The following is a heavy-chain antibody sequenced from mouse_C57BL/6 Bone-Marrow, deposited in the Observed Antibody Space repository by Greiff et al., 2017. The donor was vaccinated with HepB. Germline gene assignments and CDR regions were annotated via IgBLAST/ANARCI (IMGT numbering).Heavy chain of an antibody. CDR3: ARHGYSFAY. V-gene: IGHV1-81*01. D-gene: IGHD2-3*01. CDR1: GYTFTSYG. CDR2: IYPRSGNT. Sequence: QVQLQQSGAELARPGASVKLSCKASGYTFTSYGISWVKQRTGQGLEWIGEIYPRSGNTYYNEKFKGKATLTADKSSSTAYMEIRSLTSEDSAVYFCARHGYSFAYWGQGTLVTVSA. J-gene: IGHJ3*01.